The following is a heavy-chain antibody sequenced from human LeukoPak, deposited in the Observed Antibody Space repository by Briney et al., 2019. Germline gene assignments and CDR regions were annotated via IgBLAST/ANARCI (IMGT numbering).Heavy chain of an antibody. V-gene: IGHV3-7*03. CDR2: IKQDGSEK. Sequence: PGGSLSLSCAASGFTFSSYWMRWVRQAPGKGLEWVANIKQDGSEKFYVDSVKGRFTISRDNAKNSLYLQMNSLRADDTAVYYCARLACGSDCYWVYYNGMDVWGQGTTVTVSS. D-gene: IGHD2-21*02. J-gene: IGHJ6*02. CDR3: ARLACGSDCYWVYYNGMDV. CDR1: GFTFSSYW.